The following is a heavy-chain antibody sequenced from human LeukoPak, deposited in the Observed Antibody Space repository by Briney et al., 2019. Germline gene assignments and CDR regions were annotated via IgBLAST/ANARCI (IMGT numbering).Heavy chain of an antibody. J-gene: IGHJ4*02. D-gene: IGHD6-19*01. Sequence: GGSLILSCAASGFMFSNYLMRWGRQAPGKGLEWVANIKQDGSESRYVDSVKGRFTISRDNAKNSLYLQMNSLRGEDTAVYYCARDKVGGSMAGSNLDYWGQGNLVTVSS. CDR3: ARDKVGGSMAGSNLDY. V-gene: IGHV3-7*01. CDR2: IKQDGSES. CDR1: GFMFSNYL.